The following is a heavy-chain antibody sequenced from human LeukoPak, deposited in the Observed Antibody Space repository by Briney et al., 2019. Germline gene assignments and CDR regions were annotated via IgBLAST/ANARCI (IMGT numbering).Heavy chain of an antibody. CDR1: GFIFSTYW. CDR3: ARDTMDV. V-gene: IGHV3-7*04. J-gene: IGHJ6*02. CDR2: IKQDGSEK. Sequence: GGSLRLSCAASGFIFSTYWLTWVRQAPGKGLEWVANIKQDGSEKYYVDSVKGRFTISRDNAKNSLYLQMNSLRAEDTAVYYCARDTMDVWGQGTTVTVSS.